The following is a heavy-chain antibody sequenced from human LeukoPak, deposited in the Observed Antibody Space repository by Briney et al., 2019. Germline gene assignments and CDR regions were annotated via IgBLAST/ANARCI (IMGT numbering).Heavy chain of an antibody. CDR1: GYTFTSYA. CDR2: INAGNGNT. D-gene: IGHD6-13*01. Sequence: GASVKVSCKASGYTFTSYAMHWVRQAPGQRLEWMGWINAGNGNTKYSQKFQGRVTITRDTSASTAYMELSSLRSEDTAVYYCARDLPIAAATVDAFDIWGQGTMVTVSS. J-gene: IGHJ3*02. V-gene: IGHV1-3*01. CDR3: ARDLPIAAATVDAFDI.